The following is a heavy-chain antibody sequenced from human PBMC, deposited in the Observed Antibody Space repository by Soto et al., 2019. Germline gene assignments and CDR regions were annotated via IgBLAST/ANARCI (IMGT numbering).Heavy chain of an antibody. CDR3: AHSHYYGSGEIDF. V-gene: IGHV2-5*02. Sequence: QITLKESGPTLVKPTQTLTLTCTFSGFSLSTSGVGVGWIRQPPGKALEWLALIYWDDDKRYSPSLKSRLTXCXYXXKYPVFLTITTMDPVNTSTYYCAHSHYYGSGEIDFWGQGTLVTVSS. CDR1: GFSLSTSGVG. D-gene: IGHD3-10*01. CDR2: IYWDDDK. J-gene: IGHJ4*02.